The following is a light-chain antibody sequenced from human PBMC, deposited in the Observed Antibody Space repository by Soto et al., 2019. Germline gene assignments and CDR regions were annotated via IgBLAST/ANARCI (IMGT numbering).Light chain of an antibody. CDR2: SDN. CDR1: TSNVGSHI. V-gene: IGLV1-44*01. Sequence: VLTQPPSASGTPGQRVIISCSGRTSNVGSHIVNWYQQLPGTAPKLLIYSDNQRPSRVPDRFSGSKSDTSASLAISGLQSEDEADYYCASWDDSLNAWVFGGGTKLTVL. J-gene: IGLJ3*02. CDR3: ASWDDSLNAWV.